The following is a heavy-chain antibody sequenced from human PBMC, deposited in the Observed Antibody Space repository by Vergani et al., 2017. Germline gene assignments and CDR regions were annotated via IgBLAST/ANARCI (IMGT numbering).Heavy chain of an antibody. D-gene: IGHD3-22*01. CDR3: ARGSDSSGYYSLYYYYYMDV. V-gene: IGHV4-59*01. CDR1: GGSISCYY. Sequence: QVQLQESGPGLVQPSETLSLTCTVSGGSISCYYWSWIRQPPGKGLAWIGYIYYSGSTNYNPSLKSRVTISVATSKNQFSLKLSSVTAADTSVYYWARGSDSSGYYSLYYYYYMDVWGKGTTVTVSS. CDR2: IYYSGST. J-gene: IGHJ6*03.